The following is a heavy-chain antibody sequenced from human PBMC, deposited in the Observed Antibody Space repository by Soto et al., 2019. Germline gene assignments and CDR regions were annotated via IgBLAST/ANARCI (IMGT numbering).Heavy chain of an antibody. Sequence: QLQLQESGSGLVKPSQTLSLTCAVSGGPISSGSYSWSWIRQPPGKGLEWIGYIYHIGRTYYNPSLKRRVAISVGTSKGQFSLRLSSVSAADTAFYSGAGSRAGNGPWGLFDPWGQGTLVTASS. V-gene: IGHV4-30-2*01. CDR3: AGSRAGNGPWGLFDP. CDR2: IYHIGRT. D-gene: IGHD3-10*01. CDR1: GGPISSGSYS. J-gene: IGHJ5*02.